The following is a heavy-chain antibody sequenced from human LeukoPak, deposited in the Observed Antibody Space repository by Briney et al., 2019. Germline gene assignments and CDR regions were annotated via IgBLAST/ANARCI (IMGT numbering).Heavy chain of an antibody. CDR2: IYYSGST. J-gene: IGHJ2*01. D-gene: IGHD4-17*01. CDR1: GGSISSGDYY. Sequence: SQTLSLTCTVSGGSISSGDYYWSWIRQPPGKGLEWIGYIYYSGSTYYNPSLKSRVTISVDTSKNQFSLKLSSVTAADTAVYYCASLETHYGDYEGGLWGRGTLVTVSS. V-gene: IGHV4-30-4*01. CDR3: ASLETHYGDYEGGL.